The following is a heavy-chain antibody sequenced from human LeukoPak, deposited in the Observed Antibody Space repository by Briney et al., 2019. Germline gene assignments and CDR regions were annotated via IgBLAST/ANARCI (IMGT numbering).Heavy chain of an antibody. J-gene: IGHJ4*02. Sequence: GGSLRLFCAASGFSFSNYGMHWVRQAPGKGLEWVAFIRDDGSNEYYADSVKGRFIISRDNSKNTLYLQMNSLRPEDTAVYYCAKLGGYSGYDLSVWGQGILVTVSS. D-gene: IGHD5-12*01. CDR2: IRDDGSNE. CDR3: AKLGGYSGYDLSV. CDR1: GFSFSNYG. V-gene: IGHV3-30*02.